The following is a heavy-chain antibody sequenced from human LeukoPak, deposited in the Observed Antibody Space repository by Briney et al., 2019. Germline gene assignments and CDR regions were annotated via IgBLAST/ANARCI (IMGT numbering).Heavy chain of an antibody. CDR3: ARGPQWRGDYYYMDV. J-gene: IGHJ6*03. CDR2: MNPNRGNK. CDR1: GYSFTNFD. D-gene: IGHD6-19*01. Sequence: GASVKVSCKASGYSFTNFDISWVRQATGPGLEWMGWMNPNRGNKGYAQKFQGRVSMTMNTSITTAYMELSSLRSEDTAVYYCARGPQWRGDYYYMDVWGRGTTVTVSS. V-gene: IGHV1-8*01.